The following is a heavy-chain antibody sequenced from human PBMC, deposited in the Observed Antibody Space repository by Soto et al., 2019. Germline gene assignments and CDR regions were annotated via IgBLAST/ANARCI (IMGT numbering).Heavy chain of an antibody. CDR1: GYTFTSYG. Sequence: QVQLVQSGAEVKKPGASVKVSCKASGYTFTSYGISWVRQAPGQGLEWMGWISAYNGKTNYAQELQGRVTMTTDTSTSTAYMELRSLRSDDTAVYYCARDGITMVPTHHYYGVDVWGQGTTVTVSS. V-gene: IGHV1-18*01. CDR2: ISAYNGKT. D-gene: IGHD3-10*01. CDR3: ARDGITMVPTHHYYGVDV. J-gene: IGHJ6*02.